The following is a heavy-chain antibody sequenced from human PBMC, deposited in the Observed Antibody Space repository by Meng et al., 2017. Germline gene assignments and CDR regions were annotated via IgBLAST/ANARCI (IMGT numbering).Heavy chain of an antibody. CDR1: GFTFSSYW. D-gene: IGHD3-3*01. CDR2: IKQDGSEK. CDR3: AKEYQAYYDFWSGYGL. V-gene: IGHV3-7*03. Sequence: GGSLRLSCAASGFTFSSYWMSWVRQAPGKGLEWVANIKQDGSEKYYVDSVKGRFTISRDNAKNSLYLQMNSLRAEDTALYYCAKEYQAYYDFWSGYGLWGQGTLVTVSS. J-gene: IGHJ4*02.